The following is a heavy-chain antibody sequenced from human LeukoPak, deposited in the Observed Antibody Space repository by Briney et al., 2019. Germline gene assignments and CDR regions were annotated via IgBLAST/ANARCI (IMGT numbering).Heavy chain of an antibody. V-gene: IGHV1-69*04. CDR3: AARWGYSGYDYVY. J-gene: IGHJ4*02. CDR2: IIPILGIA. CDR1: GGTFSSYA. Sequence: ASVKVSCKASGGTFSSYAISWVRQAPGQGLEWMGRIIPILGIANYAQKFQGRVTITADKSTSTAYMELSSLRSEDTAVYYCAARWGYSGYDYVYWGQGTLVTVSS. D-gene: IGHD5-12*01.